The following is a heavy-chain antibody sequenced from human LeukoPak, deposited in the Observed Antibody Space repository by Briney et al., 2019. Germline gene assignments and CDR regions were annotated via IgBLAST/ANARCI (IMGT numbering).Heavy chain of an antibody. J-gene: IGHJ3*02. V-gene: IGHV4-30-2*01. D-gene: IGHD3-10*01. CDR3: AGGGVEYYGSGSYYWAFDI. CDR2: IYHSGST. CDR1: GGSISSGGYS. Sequence: SETLSLTCAVSGGSISSGGYSWSWIRQPPGKGLEWIGYIYHSGSTYYNPSLKSRVTISVDRSKNQFSLKLSSVTAADTAVYYCAGGGVEYYGSGSYYWAFDIWGQGTMVTVSS.